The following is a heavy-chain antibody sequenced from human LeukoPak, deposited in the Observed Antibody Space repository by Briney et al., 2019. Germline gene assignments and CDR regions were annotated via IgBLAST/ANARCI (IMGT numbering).Heavy chain of an antibody. J-gene: IGHJ4*02. D-gene: IGHD3-16*01. CDR3: ATTGGRMGKLCCFDY. CDR2: KSYDGGNK. CDR1: GFSLTSYA. V-gene: IGHV3-30-3*01. Sequence: GGSLRLSCAASGFSLTSYAMHGVRQAPGKGLEWVAGKSYDGGNKNYAHSVKGGFTNSRDSSKNTSSLKRNSLRADARAVYCFATTGGRMGKLCCFDYWGQGTLVTVSS.